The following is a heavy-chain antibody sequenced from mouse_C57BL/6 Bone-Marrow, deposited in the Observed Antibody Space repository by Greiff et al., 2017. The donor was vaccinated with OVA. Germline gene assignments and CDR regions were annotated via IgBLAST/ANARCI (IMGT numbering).Heavy chain of an antibody. Sequence: ESGPGLVKPSQSLSLTCSVTGYSITSGYYWNWIRQFPGNKLEWMGYISYDGSNNYNPSLKNRISITRDTSKNQFFLKLNSVTTEDTATYYCARGGLAHFDYWGQGTTLTVSS. J-gene: IGHJ2*01. CDR2: ISYDGSN. D-gene: IGHD4-1*01. V-gene: IGHV3-6*01. CDR3: ARGGLAHFDY. CDR1: GYSITSGYY.